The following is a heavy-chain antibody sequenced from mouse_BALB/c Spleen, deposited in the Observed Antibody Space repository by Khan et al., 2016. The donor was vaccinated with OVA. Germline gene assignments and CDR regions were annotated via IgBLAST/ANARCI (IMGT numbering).Heavy chain of an antibody. D-gene: IGHD1-1*01. V-gene: IGHV1-7*01. J-gene: IGHJ2*01. CDR3: AGRGLRWDFDY. CDR2: INPSTGYT. CDR1: GYTFINYW. Sequence: QVQLQQSGAELAKPGASVKMSCKASGYTFINYWILWVKQRPGQGLEWIGYINPSTGYTEYNQNFKDKATLTADKSSSTAYMQLSSLTSEDSAVYGCAGRGLRWDFDYWGQGTTLTVSS.